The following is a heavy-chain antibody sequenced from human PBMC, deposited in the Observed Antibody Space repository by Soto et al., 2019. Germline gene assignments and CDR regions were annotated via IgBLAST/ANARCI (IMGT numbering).Heavy chain of an antibody. CDR3: AHSPLVVVTAILDFQH. D-gene: IGHD2-21*02. CDR1: GFSLSTSGVG. V-gene: IGHV2-5*02. Sequence: QITLKESGPTLVKPTQTLTLTCTFSGFSLSTSGVGVGWIRQPPGKALEWLALIYWDDDKRYSPSLKSRLTITKDTSKHHVVLTMTNMDPVDTATYYCAHSPLVVVTAILDFQHWGQGTLVTVSS. CDR2: IYWDDDK. J-gene: IGHJ1*01.